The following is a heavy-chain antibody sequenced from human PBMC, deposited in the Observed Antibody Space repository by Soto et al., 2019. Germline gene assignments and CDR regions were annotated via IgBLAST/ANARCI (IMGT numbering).Heavy chain of an antibody. CDR2: ISGSGGST. V-gene: IGHV3-23*01. Sequence: PGGSLRLSCASSGFTFSSYAMSWVRQAPGKGLEWVSAISGSGGSTYYADSVKGRFTISRDNSKNTLYLQMNSLRAEDTAVYYCAKDHPPRSAVAGLEFDYWGQGTLVTVSS. D-gene: IGHD6-19*01. J-gene: IGHJ4*02. CDR3: AKDHPPRSAVAGLEFDY. CDR1: GFTFSSYA.